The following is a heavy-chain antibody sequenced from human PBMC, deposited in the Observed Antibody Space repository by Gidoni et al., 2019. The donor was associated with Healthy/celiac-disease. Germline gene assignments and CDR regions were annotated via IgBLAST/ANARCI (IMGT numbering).Heavy chain of an antibody. Sequence: EVLLVQSGAEVKKSGESLKISCKCSGYSFTNHWIGWVRQMPGKGLEWMVISYPGDSDTRYSPSFQGQVTISADKSITTAYLQWSSLKASDTATYYCATGIEVANMGFDYWGQGTLVTVSS. CDR2: SYPGDSDT. CDR3: ATGIEVANMGFDY. CDR1: GYSFTNHW. D-gene: IGHD6-13*01. J-gene: IGHJ4*02. V-gene: IGHV5-51*03.